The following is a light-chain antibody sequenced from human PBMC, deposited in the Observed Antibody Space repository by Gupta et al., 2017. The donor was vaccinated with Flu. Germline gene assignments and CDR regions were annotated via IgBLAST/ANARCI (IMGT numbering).Light chain of an antibody. CDR3: QHDECNPAIT. Sequence: DIVMTHSPDSLAVSLGERATINCQSSQSVCYSYNNQNYLDWYKQRPGQPPMLLIYWASTRASGVADILGGHPLGQGPALTKGRRLEDNVPGHHCQHDECNPAITFGDGTKVDIK. J-gene: IGKJ3*01. CDR2: WAS. CDR1: QSVCYSYNNQNY. V-gene: IGKV4-1*01.